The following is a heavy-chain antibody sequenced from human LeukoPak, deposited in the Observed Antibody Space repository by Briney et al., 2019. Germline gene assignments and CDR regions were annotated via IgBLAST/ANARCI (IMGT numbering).Heavy chain of an antibody. CDR3: ARDFHCSGGSCLDAFDI. Sequence: APVKVSCKASVYTFTSYGISWVRQAPGQGPEWMGWINTYNGNTIYTQKLQGRVTMTTDASTSTAYMELRSLRSDDTAVYYCARDFHCSGGSCLDAFDIWGQGTMVTVSS. CDR1: VYTFTSYG. CDR2: INTYNGNT. V-gene: IGHV1-18*01. D-gene: IGHD2-15*01. J-gene: IGHJ3*02.